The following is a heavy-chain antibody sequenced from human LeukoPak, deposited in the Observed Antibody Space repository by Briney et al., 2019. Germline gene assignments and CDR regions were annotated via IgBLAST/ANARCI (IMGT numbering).Heavy chain of an antibody. CDR1: GFTFRSYA. Sequence: GGSLRLSCAASGFTFRSYAMNWVRQAPGKGLEWVSGISGSGGSTYYADSVKGRFTISRDNSKTKMYLQMNSLRGEDTAIYYCAKDQVGWADAFDIWGQGTMVTVSS. D-gene: IGHD6-19*01. CDR2: ISGSGGST. J-gene: IGHJ3*02. CDR3: AKDQVGWADAFDI. V-gene: IGHV3-23*01.